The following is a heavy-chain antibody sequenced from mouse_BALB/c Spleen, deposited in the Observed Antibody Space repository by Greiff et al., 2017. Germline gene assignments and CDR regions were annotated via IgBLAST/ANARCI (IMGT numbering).Heavy chain of an antibody. CDR1: GYAFTNYL. D-gene: IGHD4-1*01. CDR2: INPGSGGT. V-gene: IGHV1-54*01. Sequence: VQLQQSGAELVRPGTSVKVPCKASGYAFTNYLIEWVKQRPGQGLEWIGVINPGSGGTNYNEKFKGKATLTADKSSSTAYMQLSSLTSDDSAVYFCASNGANFYAMDYWGQGTSVTVSS. CDR3: ASNGANFYAMDY. J-gene: IGHJ4*01.